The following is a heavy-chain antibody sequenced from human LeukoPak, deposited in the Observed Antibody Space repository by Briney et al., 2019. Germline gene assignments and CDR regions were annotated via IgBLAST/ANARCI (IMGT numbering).Heavy chain of an antibody. CDR1: GGSISSYY. V-gene: IGHV4-59*01. Sequence: PSETLSLTCTVSGGSISSYYWSWIRQPPGKGLEWIGYIYYSGSTNYNPSLKSRVTISVDTSKNQFSLKLSSVTAADTAVYYCARVTHRVVVAADYWGQGTLVTVSS. CDR3: ARVTHRVVVAADY. D-gene: IGHD2-15*01. CDR2: IYYSGST. J-gene: IGHJ4*02.